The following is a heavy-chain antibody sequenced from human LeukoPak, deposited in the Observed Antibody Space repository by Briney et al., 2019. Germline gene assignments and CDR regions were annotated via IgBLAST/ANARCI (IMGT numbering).Heavy chain of an antibody. J-gene: IGHJ4*02. D-gene: IGHD6-13*01. CDR1: GYRFGSYW. Sequence: GESLKISCEGSGYRFGSYWISWVRQMPGKGLEWMGIIYPGDSDTRYSPSFQGQVTISADKSISTAYLQWSSLKASDSAICYCARTHSTSWYNLDYWGQGTLVTISS. CDR3: ARTHSTSWYNLDY. CDR2: IYPGDSDT. V-gene: IGHV5-51*01.